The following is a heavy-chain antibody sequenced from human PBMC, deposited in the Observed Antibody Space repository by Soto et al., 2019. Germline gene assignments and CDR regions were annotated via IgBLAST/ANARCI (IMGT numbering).Heavy chain of an antibody. V-gene: IGHV4-59*01. Sequence: SETLSLTSTVSGGSISSYYWSWIRQTPGKGLEWIGYIYYTGLSNSNPSLNSRVTMSVDTSKNQFSLKLSSVTAADTAVYYCASHSSDWPFFDFWGQGTLVTVSS. CDR3: ASHSSDWPFFDF. CDR2: IYYTGLS. J-gene: IGHJ4*02. CDR1: GGSISSYY. D-gene: IGHD6-25*01.